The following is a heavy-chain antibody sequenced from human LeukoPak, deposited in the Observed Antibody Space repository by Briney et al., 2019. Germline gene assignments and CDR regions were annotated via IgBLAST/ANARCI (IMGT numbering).Heavy chain of an antibody. J-gene: IGHJ5*02. CDR1: GGSISSYY. CDR3: ARGGRYYDILTGYYRPPDLAFDP. CDR2: IYYSGST. V-gene: IGHV4-59*01. D-gene: IGHD3-9*01. Sequence: SETLSLTCTVSGGSISSYYWSWIRQPPGKGLEWIGYIYYSGSTNYNPSLKSRVTISVDTSKNQFSLKLSSVTAADTAVYYCARGGRYYDILTGYYRPPDLAFDPWGQGTPVTVSS.